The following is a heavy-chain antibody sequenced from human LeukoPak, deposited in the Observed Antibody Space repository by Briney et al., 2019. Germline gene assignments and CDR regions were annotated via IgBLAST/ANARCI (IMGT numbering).Heavy chain of an antibody. CDR3: ARDGYYCSSTSCRGWFDP. D-gene: IGHD2-2*01. CDR1: GYTFTSYG. J-gene: IGHJ5*02. Sequence: ASVKVSCKASGYTFTSYGISWVRQAPGQGLEWMGWISVYNGNTNYAQKLQGRVTMTTDTSTSTAYMELRSLRSDDTAVYYCARDGYYCSSTSCRGWFDPWGQGTLVTVSS. V-gene: IGHV1-18*01. CDR2: ISVYNGNT.